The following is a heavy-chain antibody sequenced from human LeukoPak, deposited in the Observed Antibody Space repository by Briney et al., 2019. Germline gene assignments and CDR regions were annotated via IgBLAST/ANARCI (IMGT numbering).Heavy chain of an antibody. J-gene: IGHJ4*02. Sequence: GGSLRLSCAASGFIVSSKYMSWVRQAPGKGLEWVSVIYSGGSTYYAASAEGRFSISRDNSKNTVYLQMNNLRVDDTAVYYCARAGPIDYWGQGTLVTVSS. CDR1: GFIVSSKY. CDR3: ARAGPIDY. V-gene: IGHV3-53*01. CDR2: IYSGGST.